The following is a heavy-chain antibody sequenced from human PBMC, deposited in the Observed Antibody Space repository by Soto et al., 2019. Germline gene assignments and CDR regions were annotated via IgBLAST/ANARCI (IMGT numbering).Heavy chain of an antibody. D-gene: IGHD6-13*01. Sequence: ASVKVSCKASGYTFTSYAMHWVRQAPGQRLEWMGWINAGNGNTKYSQKFQGRVTITRDTSASTAYMELSSLRSEDTAVYYCARALDSSSWYWRLWFDPWGQGTLVTVSS. J-gene: IGHJ5*02. CDR3: ARALDSSSWYWRLWFDP. CDR1: GYTFTSYA. CDR2: INAGNGNT. V-gene: IGHV1-3*01.